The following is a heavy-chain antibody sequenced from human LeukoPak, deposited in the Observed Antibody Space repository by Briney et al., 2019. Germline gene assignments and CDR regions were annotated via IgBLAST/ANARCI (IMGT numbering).Heavy chain of an antibody. Sequence: GGSLRLSCAASGFTFSSYSMIWVRQAPGKGLEGVSSISSSSSYIYYADSVKGRFTISRDNAKNSLYLQMNSLRAEDTAVYYWARGFGSIAARSAYFDYWGQGSLVTVSS. J-gene: IGHJ4*02. D-gene: IGHD6-6*01. CDR2: ISSSSSYI. V-gene: IGHV3-21*01. CDR3: ARGFGSIAARSAYFDY. CDR1: GFTFSSYS.